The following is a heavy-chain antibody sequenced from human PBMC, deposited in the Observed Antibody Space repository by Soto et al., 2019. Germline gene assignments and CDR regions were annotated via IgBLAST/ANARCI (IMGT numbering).Heavy chain of an antibody. J-gene: IGHJ4*02. CDR1: GGTFSSYA. CDR3: ARSILPAVVFDY. Sequence: QVQLVQSGAEVKKPGSSVKVSCKASGGTFSSYAISWVRQAPGQGLEWMGGIIPIFGTANYEQKFQGRVTITADEPTSTAYMELSRLRSEDTAVYYCARSILPAVVFDYWGQGTLVTVSS. D-gene: IGHD2-15*01. CDR2: IIPIFGTA. V-gene: IGHV1-69*01.